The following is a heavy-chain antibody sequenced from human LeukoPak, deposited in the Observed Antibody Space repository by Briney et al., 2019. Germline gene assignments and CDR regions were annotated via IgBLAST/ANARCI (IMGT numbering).Heavy chain of an antibody. CDR3: ARVVDTAVLDY. V-gene: IGHV3-53*01. Sequence: GGSLRLSCAASEFSVGSNYMTWVRQAPGKGLEWVSLIYSGGSTYYADSVKGRFTISRDNSKNTLYLQMNSLRAEDTAVYYCARVVDTAVLDYWGQGTLVTVSS. CDR2: IYSGGST. D-gene: IGHD5-18*01. CDR1: EFSVGSNY. J-gene: IGHJ4*02.